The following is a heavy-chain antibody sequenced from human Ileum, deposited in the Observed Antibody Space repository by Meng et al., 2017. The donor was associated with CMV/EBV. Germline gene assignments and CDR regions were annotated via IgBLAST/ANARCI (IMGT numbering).Heavy chain of an antibody. V-gene: IGHV4-39*07. CDR3: ARVESNSSGWFVSY. D-gene: IGHD6-19*01. J-gene: IGHJ4*02. CDR1: GGSISSSCYY. Sequence: LQLAESGPGLVKPSETLSFLCPVSGGSISSSCYYWAWIRPPPGKGLEWIGSIYYSGSTYYNPSLKSRVTISVDTSKNQFSLKLTSVTAADTAVHFCARVESNSSGWFVSYWGQGALVTVSS. CDR2: IYYSGST.